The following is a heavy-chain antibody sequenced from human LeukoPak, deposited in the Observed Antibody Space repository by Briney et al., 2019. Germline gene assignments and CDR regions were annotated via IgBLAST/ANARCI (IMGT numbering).Heavy chain of an antibody. CDR1: GGSISSYY. V-gene: IGHV4-59*12. CDR3: AKDRGVYGSGSSSYYFDY. J-gene: IGHJ4*02. CDR2: IYYSGST. D-gene: IGHD3-10*01. Sequence: PSETLSLTCTVSGGSISSYYWSWIRQPPGKGLEWIGYIYYSGSTNYNPSLKSRVTISVDTSKNQFSLKLSSVTAADTAVYYCAKDRGVYGSGSSSYYFDYWGQGTLVTVSS.